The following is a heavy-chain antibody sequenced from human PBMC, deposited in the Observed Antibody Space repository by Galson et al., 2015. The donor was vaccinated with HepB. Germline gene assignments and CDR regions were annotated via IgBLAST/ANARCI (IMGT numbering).Heavy chain of an antibody. Sequence: SLRPSCAASGFTLSSYGMHWVRQAPGKGLQWVALISNDGRNTYYVDSVQGRFTISRDSSKNTLYVQMNSLRPEDTAVYYCARDRGYSSGSELDYWGQGTLVTVSS. CDR3: ARDRGYSSGSELDY. CDR1: GFTLSSYG. D-gene: IGHD5-18*01. V-gene: IGHV3-30*03. J-gene: IGHJ4*02. CDR2: ISNDGRNT.